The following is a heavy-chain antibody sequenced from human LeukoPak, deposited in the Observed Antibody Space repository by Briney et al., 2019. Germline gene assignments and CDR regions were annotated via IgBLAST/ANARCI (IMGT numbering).Heavy chain of an antibody. V-gene: IGHV3-23*01. CDR2: TSGSGVST. CDR3: ANYGSVSYFAY. D-gene: IGHD3-10*01. J-gene: IGHJ4*02. Sequence: GGSLRLSCAASGFTFSNYAMSWVRQAPGKGLEWVSATSGSGVSTYYADSVKGRFTISRDNSKNTLYLQMISLRAEDTAVYYCANYGSVSYFAYWGQGTLVTVSS. CDR1: GFTFSNYA.